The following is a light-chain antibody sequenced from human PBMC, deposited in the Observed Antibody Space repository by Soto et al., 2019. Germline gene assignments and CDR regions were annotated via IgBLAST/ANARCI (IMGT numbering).Light chain of an antibody. CDR1: QSISSN. CDR3: QQRSSWPPVT. V-gene: IGKV3-11*01. Sequence: ERVLTQSPATLSLFPGERATLSCRASQSISSNLAWYQQKPGQAPRLLIYDASNRATGIPARFSGSGSGTDFTLTISSLEPEDFVVYYCQQRSSWPPVTFGQGTRLEIK. J-gene: IGKJ5*01. CDR2: DAS.